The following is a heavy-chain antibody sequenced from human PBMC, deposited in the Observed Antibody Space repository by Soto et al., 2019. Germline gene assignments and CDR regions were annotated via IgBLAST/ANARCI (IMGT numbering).Heavy chain of an antibody. Sequence: EVQLVESGGGLVKPGGSLRLSCAASGFTFSSYSMNWVRQALGKGLEWVSSISSSSSYIYYADSVKGRFTISRDNAKNSLYLQMNSLRAEDTAVYYCARERVGGVIPDYWGQGTLVTVSS. CDR3: ARERVGGVIPDY. CDR2: ISSSSSYI. CDR1: GFTFSSYS. V-gene: IGHV3-21*01. D-gene: IGHD3-16*02. J-gene: IGHJ4*02.